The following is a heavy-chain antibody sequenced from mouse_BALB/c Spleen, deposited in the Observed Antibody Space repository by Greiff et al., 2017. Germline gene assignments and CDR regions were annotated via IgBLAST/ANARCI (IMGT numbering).Heavy chain of an antibody. CDR3: ARYYGNYLYAMDY. Sequence: EVQRVESGPSLVKPSQTLSLTCSVTGDSITSGYWNWIRKFPGNKLEYMGYISYSGSTYYNPSLKSRISITRDTSKNQYYLQLNSVTTEDTATYYCARYYGNYLYAMDYWGQGTSVTVSS. J-gene: IGHJ4*01. CDR1: GDSITSGY. V-gene: IGHV3-8*02. CDR2: ISYSGST. D-gene: IGHD2-1*01.